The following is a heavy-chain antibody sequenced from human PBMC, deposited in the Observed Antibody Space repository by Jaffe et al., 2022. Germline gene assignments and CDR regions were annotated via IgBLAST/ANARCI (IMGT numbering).Heavy chain of an antibody. D-gene: IGHD6-6*01. Sequence: EVQLVESGGGLVKPGGSLRLSCAASGFTFSNAWMSWVRQAPGKGLEWVGRIKSKTDGGTTDYAAPVKGRFTISRDDSKNTLYLQMNSLKTEDTAVYYCTTESLAAPWYYYYYMDVWGKGTTVTVSS. CDR2: IKSKTDGGTT. V-gene: IGHV3-15*01. J-gene: IGHJ6*03. CDR1: GFTFSNAW. CDR3: TTESLAAPWYYYYYMDV.